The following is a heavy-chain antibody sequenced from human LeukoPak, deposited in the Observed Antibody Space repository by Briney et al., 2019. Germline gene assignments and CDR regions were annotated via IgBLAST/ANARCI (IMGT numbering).Heavy chain of an antibody. J-gene: IGHJ4*02. CDR3: VYSFPKSGSVGTLHY. CDR2: IYWDDDR. Sequence: VSGPTLVKPTQTLTLTCTFSGFSLSTSGVGVGWIRQPPGKALEWLALIYWDDDRRYRPSLKSRLTINKGTSKNQVVLTMTDMDPVDTATYYCVYSFPKSGSVGTLHYWGQGTLVTVSS. D-gene: IGHD5/OR15-5a*01. CDR1: GFSLSTSGVG. V-gene: IGHV2-5*02.